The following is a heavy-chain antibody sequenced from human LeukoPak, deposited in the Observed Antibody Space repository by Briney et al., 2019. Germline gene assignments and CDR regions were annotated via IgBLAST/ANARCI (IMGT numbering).Heavy chain of an antibody. Sequence: PSETLSLTCTVSGGSVSSGSYYWSWIRQPPGKGLEWIGYIYYSGSASYNPSLRSRVTISVDTSKNQFSLKLSSVTAADSAMYYCTVGGDGTKVDHWGQGTLVTVSS. D-gene: IGHD3-10*01. CDR3: TVGGDGTKVDH. CDR1: GGSVSSGSYY. CDR2: IYYSGSA. V-gene: IGHV4-61*01. J-gene: IGHJ4*02.